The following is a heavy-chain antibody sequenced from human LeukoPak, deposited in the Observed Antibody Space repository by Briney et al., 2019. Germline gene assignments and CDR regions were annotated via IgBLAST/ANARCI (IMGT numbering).Heavy chain of an antibody. CDR3: ARDLGATNAFDI. J-gene: IGHJ3*02. Sequence: SETLSLTCTVSGGSISSYYWSWIRQPPGKGLEWIGYIYYSGSTNYNPSLKSRATISVDTSKNQFSLKLSSVTAVDTAVYYCARDLGATNAFDIWGQGTMVTVSS. CDR2: IYYSGST. V-gene: IGHV4-59*01. D-gene: IGHD1-26*01. CDR1: GGSISSYY.